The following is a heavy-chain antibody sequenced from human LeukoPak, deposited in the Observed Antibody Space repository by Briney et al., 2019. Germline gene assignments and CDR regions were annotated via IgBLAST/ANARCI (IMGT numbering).Heavy chain of an antibody. V-gene: IGHV3-21*01. CDR2: ISASSAYI. CDR3: ARESATSSFSFDS. J-gene: IGHJ4*02. Sequence: PGGPLRLSCAASGFDFSSYTMNWVRQAPGKGLEWVSSISASSAYIFYADSVKGRFTVSRDNAKSSLFLQMDRLSVEDTAVYYCARESATSSFSFDSWGQGVLVPVSS. D-gene: IGHD5-24*01. CDR1: GFDFSSYT.